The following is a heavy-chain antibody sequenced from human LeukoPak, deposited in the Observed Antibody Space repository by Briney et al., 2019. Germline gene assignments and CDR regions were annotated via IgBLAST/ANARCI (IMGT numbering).Heavy chain of an antibody. J-gene: IGHJ3*02. D-gene: IGHD1-14*01. CDR2: ISGSGGST. CDR3: AKDNTQLQPGGAFDI. V-gene: IGHV3-23*01. CDR1: GFTFSSYG. Sequence: PGGSLRLSCAASGFTFSSYGMNWVRQAPGKGLEWVSAISGSGGSTYYADSVKGRFTISRDNSKNTLYLQMNSLRAEDTAVYYCAKDNTQLQPGGAFDIWGQGTMVTVSS.